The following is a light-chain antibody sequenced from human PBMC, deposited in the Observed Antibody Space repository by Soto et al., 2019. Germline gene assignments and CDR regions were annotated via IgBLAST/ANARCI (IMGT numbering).Light chain of an antibody. V-gene: IGLV2-14*03. J-gene: IGLJ2*01. CDR2: DVS. Sequence: QSVLTQPASVSGSPGQSITISCTGTSSDVGGYNYVSWYQQHPGRAPKLIIYDVSNRPSGVSDRFSGSKSGNTASLTISGLQAEDEADYHCSSYTRARVRVFGGGTKLTVL. CDR1: SSDVGGYNY. CDR3: SSYTRARVRV.